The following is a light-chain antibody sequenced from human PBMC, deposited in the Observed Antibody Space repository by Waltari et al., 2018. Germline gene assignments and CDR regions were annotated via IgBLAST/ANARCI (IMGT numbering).Light chain of an antibody. CDR1: QSISNW. Sequence: DIQMTQSPSSVSAFVGDRVTITCRASQSISNWLAWYQQKPGKAPKLLIYGASDLHSGVPSRFSGSGSGTDFTLTINSLRPEDFATYYCQQSYTAPFTFGPGTRVDLK. J-gene: IGKJ3*01. V-gene: IGKV1-12*02. CDR2: GAS. CDR3: QQSYTAPFT.